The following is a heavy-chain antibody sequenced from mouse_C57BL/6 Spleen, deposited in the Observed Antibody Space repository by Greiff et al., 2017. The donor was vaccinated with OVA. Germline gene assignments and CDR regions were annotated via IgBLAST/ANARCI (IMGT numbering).Heavy chain of an antibody. CDR3: ARCGCDGYWYFDV. CDR1: GYTFTSYW. V-gene: IGHV1-53*01. Sequence: QVQLQQPGTELVKPGASVKLSCKASGYTFTSYWMHWVQQRPGQGLEWIGNINPSNGGTNSNEKFKSKATLTVDKSASTAYMQLSSLTSEDSAVDYCARCGCDGYWYFDVWGTGTTVTVSS. J-gene: IGHJ1*03. D-gene: IGHD2-2*01. CDR2: INPSNGGT.